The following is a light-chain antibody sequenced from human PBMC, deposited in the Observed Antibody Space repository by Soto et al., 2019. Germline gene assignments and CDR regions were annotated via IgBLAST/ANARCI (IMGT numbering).Light chain of an antibody. CDR3: TSYTSYSTLDV. V-gene: IGLV2-14*01. CDR1: SRDVGGYNY. Sequence: QSALTQPASVSGSPGQSITISCTGTSRDVGGYNYVSWYQQHPDKAPKLMIYEVSNRPSGVSNRFSGSESGHTASLTTSGLQSEDEADYFCTSYTSYSTLDVFGTGTKVTVL. J-gene: IGLJ1*01. CDR2: EVS.